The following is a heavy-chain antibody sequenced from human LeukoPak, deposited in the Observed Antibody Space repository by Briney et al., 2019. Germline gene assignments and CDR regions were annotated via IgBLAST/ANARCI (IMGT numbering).Heavy chain of an antibody. CDR1: GFTFSSHG. J-gene: IGHJ5*02. D-gene: IGHD3-16*01. CDR3: AKDDNYIRFLS. V-gene: IGHV3-23*01. CDR2: ITGSGGNR. Sequence: GGSLRLSCAASGFTFSSHGMNWVRQAPGKGLEWVSGITGSGGNRYYADSVKGRFTISRDNSKNTLYLQMNSLRAEDTPVYYCAKDDNYIRFLSWGQGTLVTVSS.